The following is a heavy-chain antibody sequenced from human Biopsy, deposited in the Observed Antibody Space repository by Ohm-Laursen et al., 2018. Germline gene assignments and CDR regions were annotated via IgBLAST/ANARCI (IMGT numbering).Heavy chain of an antibody. CDR1: GYPSTSFD. Sequence: SSKACGYPSTSFDINWVRQATGEGLEWRGWMTPNSGNTDYAQKFQGRVTMTRNTSISTACMELNSLRSEDTAVYYWARCSFWCGGNYFFLGMYVWGQGTTVTVSS. CDR2: MTPNSGNT. CDR3: ARCSFWCGGNYFFLGMYV. J-gene: IGHJ6*02. V-gene: IGHV1-8*01. D-gene: IGHD3-10*01.